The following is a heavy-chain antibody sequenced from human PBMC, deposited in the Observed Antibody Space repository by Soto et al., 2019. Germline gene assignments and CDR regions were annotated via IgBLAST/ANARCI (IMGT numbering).Heavy chain of an antibody. Sequence: SLTCTVSGGSISSSSYYWGWIRQPPGKGLEWIGSIYYSGSTYYNPSLKSRVTISVDTSKNQFSLKLSSVTAADTAVYYCARLSYYDSSGYYLDYWGQGTLVTVSS. CDR3: ARLSYYDSSGYYLDY. V-gene: IGHV4-39*01. CDR1: GGSISSSSYY. J-gene: IGHJ4*02. D-gene: IGHD3-22*01. CDR2: IYYSGST.